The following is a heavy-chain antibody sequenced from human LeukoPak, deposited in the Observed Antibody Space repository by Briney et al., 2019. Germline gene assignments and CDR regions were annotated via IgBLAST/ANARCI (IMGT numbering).Heavy chain of an antibody. CDR3: AREDYYDSSGYYGGVVY. CDR1: GGSISSSSYY. J-gene: IGHJ4*02. D-gene: IGHD3-22*01. CDR2: IYYSGST. Sequence: KPSETLSLTCTVSGGSISSSSYYWSWIRQPPGKGLEWIGYIYYSGSTYYNPSLQSRVTISVDTSKNQFSLKLSSVTAADTAVYYCAREDYYDSSGYYGGVVYWGQGTLVTVSS. V-gene: IGHV4-30-4*01.